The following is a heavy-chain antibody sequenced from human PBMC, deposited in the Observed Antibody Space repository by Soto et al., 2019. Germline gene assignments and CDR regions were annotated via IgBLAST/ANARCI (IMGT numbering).Heavy chain of an antibody. J-gene: IGHJ6*02. CDR1: GDSVASSSAA. V-gene: IGHV6-1*01. CDR2: TYYRSKWYN. CDR3: AREPGSYSSCWRYYYCYRMDV. D-gene: IGHD6-19*01. Sequence: PSETLSLTCAISGDSVASSSAAWNWIRQSPSRGLEWLGRTYYRSKWYNDYAVSVKSRITINPDTSKNQFSLQLNSVTPEDTAVYYCAREPGSYSSCWRYYYCYRMDVWGQGTTVPVS.